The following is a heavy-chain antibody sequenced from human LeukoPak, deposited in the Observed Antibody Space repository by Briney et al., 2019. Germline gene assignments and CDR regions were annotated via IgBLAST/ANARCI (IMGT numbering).Heavy chain of an antibody. J-gene: IGHJ5*02. Sequence: SETLSLTCAVYGGSFSGYYWSWIRQPPGKGLEWIGEINHSGSTNYNPSLKSRVTISVDTSKNQFSLKLSSVTAADTAVYYCARGWGSYDFWSGYHKSRLGWFDPWGQGTLVTVSS. V-gene: IGHV4-34*01. CDR2: INHSGST. CDR3: ARGWGSYDFWSGYHKSRLGWFDP. CDR1: GGSFSGYY. D-gene: IGHD3-3*01.